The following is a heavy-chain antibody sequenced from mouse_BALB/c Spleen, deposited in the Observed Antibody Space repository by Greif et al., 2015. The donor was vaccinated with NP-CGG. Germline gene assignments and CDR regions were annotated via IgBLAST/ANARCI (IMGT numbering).Heavy chain of an antibody. D-gene: IGHD2-1*01. J-gene: IGHJ2*01. CDR1: GFNIKDTY. Sequence: EVQLQQSGAELVKPGASVKLSCTASGFNIKDTYMHWVKQRPEQGLEWIGRIDPANGNTKYDPKFQGKATITADTSSNTAYLQLSSLTSEDTAVYYCAIAPLYGNYDYWGQGTTLTVSS. CDR3: AIAPLYGNYDY. V-gene: IGHV14-3*02. CDR2: IDPANGNT.